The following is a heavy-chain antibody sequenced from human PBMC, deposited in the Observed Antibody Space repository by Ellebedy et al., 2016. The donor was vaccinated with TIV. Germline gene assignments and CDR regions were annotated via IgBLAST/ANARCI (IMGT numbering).Heavy chain of an antibody. CDR3: ARSEDGYNTYTF. V-gene: IGHV3-48*04. D-gene: IGHD5-24*01. CDR1: GFSFVSYT. J-gene: IGHJ4*02. Sequence: PGGSLRLSCAASGFSFVSYTMTWVRRAPGKGLEWVSEICGIGPSNSTTVFYVDSVKGRFTISKDDTKKSLYLQMNGLRVEDTDVYYCARSEDGYNTYTFWGQGTLVTVSS. CDR2: ICGIGPSNSTTV.